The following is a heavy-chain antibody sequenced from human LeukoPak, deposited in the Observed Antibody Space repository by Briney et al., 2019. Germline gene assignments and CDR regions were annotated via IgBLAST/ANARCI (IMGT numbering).Heavy chain of an antibody. J-gene: IGHJ5*02. CDR2: IFPGGST. D-gene: IGHD3-10*01. CDR1: GVSITNYY. V-gene: IGHV4-4*07. CDR3: ARDRGGSGTYTLGS. Sequence: SETLSLTCTVSGVSITNYYYNWVRQPAGKGLEWIGRIFPGGSTNYSPSLKSRVTMSVDTSKNHLYLRLTSVTAADTAVYYCARDRGGSGTYTLGSWGQGTLVTVSS.